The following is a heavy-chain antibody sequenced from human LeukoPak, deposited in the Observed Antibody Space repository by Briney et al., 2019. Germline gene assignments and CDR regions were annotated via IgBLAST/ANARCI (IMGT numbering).Heavy chain of an antibody. CDR3: IRVTRRDGYNFFDS. V-gene: IGHV3-13*01. CDR2: IGTAGDT. D-gene: IGHD5-24*01. Sequence: YPGGSLRLSCAASGFTFSSYDMHWVRQAAGKGLEWVSAIGTAGDTYYPGSVKGRFTISRENAKNSLYLQMNSLRAEDTAVYYCIRVTRRDGYNFFDSWGQGTLVTVSS. J-gene: IGHJ4*02. CDR1: GFTFSSYD.